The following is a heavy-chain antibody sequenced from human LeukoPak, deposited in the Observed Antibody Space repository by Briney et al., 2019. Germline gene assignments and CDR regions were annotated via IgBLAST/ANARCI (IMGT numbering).Heavy chain of an antibody. CDR3: ARDPQKEQQLVQNWFDP. CDR1: GGTFSSYA. Sequence: GASVKVSCKASGGTFSSYAISWVRQAPGQGLEWMGRIIPILGIANYAQKFQGRVTITADKSTSTAYMELSSLRSEDTAVYYCARDPQKEQQLVQNWFDPWGQGTLVTVSS. CDR2: IIPILGIA. D-gene: IGHD6-13*01. J-gene: IGHJ5*02. V-gene: IGHV1-69*04.